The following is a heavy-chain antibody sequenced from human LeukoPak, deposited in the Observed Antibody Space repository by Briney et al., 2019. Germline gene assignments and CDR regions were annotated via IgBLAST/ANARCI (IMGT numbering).Heavy chain of an antibody. D-gene: IGHD3-9*01. Sequence: PSETLSLTCTVSGGSISSSSYYWGWIRQPPGKGLEWIGSIYYSGSTYYNPSLKSRVTISVDTSKNQFSLKLSSVTAADTAVYYCAREGGLRYFDWLDYWGQGTLVTVSS. CDR3: AREGGLRYFDWLDY. CDR2: IYYSGST. CDR1: GGSISSSSYY. J-gene: IGHJ4*02. V-gene: IGHV4-39*02.